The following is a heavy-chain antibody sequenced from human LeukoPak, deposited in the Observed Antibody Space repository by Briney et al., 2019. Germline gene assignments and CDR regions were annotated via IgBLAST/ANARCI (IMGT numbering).Heavy chain of an antibody. CDR1: GFTFSHYH. J-gene: IGHJ1*01. CDR3: ARDRYDYWSGPGY. V-gene: IGHV3-21*01. Sequence: GGSLRLSCAGSGFTFSHYHMIWVRQAPGKGLDWVASISKTGAFIYYADFVKDRFTISRDNAKNSLFLQMDSLRDDDMAVYYCARDRYDYWSGPGYWGQGTLVTVSS. CDR2: ISKTGAFI. D-gene: IGHD3-3*01.